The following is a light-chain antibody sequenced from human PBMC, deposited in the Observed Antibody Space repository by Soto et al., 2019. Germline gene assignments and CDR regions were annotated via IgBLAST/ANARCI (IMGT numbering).Light chain of an antibody. CDR3: HKYSSAPRT. J-gene: IGKJ1*01. V-gene: IGKV1-39*01. CDR1: QSISSY. CDR2: AAS. Sequence: DIQMTQSPSSLSASVGDRVTITCRASQSISSYLNWYQQKPGKAPKLLIYAASSLQSGVPSRFSGSGSGTDFTLTISSLQPEDVATYYCHKYSSAPRTFGQGTKVDIK.